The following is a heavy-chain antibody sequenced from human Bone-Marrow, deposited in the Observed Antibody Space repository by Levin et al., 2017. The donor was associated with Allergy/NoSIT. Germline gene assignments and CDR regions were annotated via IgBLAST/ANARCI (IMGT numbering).Heavy chain of an antibody. Sequence: PGGSLRLSCAASGFTFNDYTMHWVRQAPQRGLEWVSLISWDASTTYYADSVRGRFTISRDNSKNALYLQMNSLTTEDTALYYCARDLSRQIAVTGNIEYWGQGTLVTVSS. J-gene: IGHJ4*02. CDR2: ISWDASTT. CDR3: ARDLSRQIAVTGNIEY. V-gene: IGHV3-43*01. D-gene: IGHD6-19*01. CDR1: GFTFNDYT.